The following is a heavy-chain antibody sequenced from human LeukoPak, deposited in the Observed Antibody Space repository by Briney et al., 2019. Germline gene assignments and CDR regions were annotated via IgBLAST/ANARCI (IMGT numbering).Heavy chain of an antibody. CDR1: GYSISSGYY. Sequence: SETLSLTCTVSGYSISSGYYWGWIRQPPGKGLEWIGSIYHSGSTYYNPSLKSRVTISVDRSKNQFSLKLSSVTAADTAVYYCARAGYGGNPQGAFDIWGQGTMVTVSS. D-gene: IGHD4-23*01. CDR2: IYHSGST. CDR3: ARAGYGGNPQGAFDI. V-gene: IGHV4-38-2*02. J-gene: IGHJ3*02.